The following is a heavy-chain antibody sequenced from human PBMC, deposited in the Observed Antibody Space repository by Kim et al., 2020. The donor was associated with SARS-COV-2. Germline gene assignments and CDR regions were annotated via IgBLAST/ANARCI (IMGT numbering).Heavy chain of an antibody. J-gene: IGHJ4*02. CDR3: ARLGVYYGSV. CDR1: GGSISSSSYY. CDR2: IYYSGST. D-gene: IGHD3-10*01. V-gene: IGHV4-39*01. Sequence: SETLSLTCTVSGGSISSSSYYWGWIRQPPGKGLEWIGSIYYSGSTYYNPSLKSRVTISVDTSKNQFSLKLSSVTAADTAVYYCARLGVYYGSVWGQGTLVTVSS.